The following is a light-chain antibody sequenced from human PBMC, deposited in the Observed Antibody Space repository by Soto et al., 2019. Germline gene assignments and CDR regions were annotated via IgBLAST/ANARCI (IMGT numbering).Light chain of an antibody. V-gene: IGLV2-14*01. CDR1: SSDVGGYNY. Sequence: QSALTQPASVSGSPGQSITISCTGTSSDVGGYNYVSWYQQHPGKAPKLMIYDVGDRPSGVSSRFSGSKSGNTASLTISGLQVEDEADYYCSSYTSRSTLVFGGGTTVTVL. CDR2: DVG. CDR3: SSYTSRSTLV. J-gene: IGLJ2*01.